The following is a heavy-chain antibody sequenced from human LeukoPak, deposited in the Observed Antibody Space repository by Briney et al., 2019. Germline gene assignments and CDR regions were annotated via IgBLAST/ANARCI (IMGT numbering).Heavy chain of an antibody. CDR2: IIPIFGIA. J-gene: IGHJ5*02. D-gene: IGHD3-9*01. CDR1: GGTFSSYA. V-gene: IGHV1-69*04. Sequence: ASVKVSRKASGGTFSSYAISWVRQAPGQGLEWMGRIIPIFGIANYAQKFQGRVTITADKSTSTAYMELSSLRSEDTAVYYCARDLLDILTGLPAWPWGQGTLVTVSS. CDR3: ARDLLDILTGLPAWP.